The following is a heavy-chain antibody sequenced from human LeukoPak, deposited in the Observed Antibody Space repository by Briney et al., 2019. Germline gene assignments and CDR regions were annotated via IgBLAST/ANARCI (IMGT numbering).Heavy chain of an antibody. V-gene: IGHV3-21*01. J-gene: IGHJ5*01. Sequence: GGSLRLSCAGSGFALKSYSLTWVRQDPGKGLEWVSSISSTSAYIHYADSVKGRFTISRDNVDNVVYLEMNSLGAEDTATYYCARVAVSGPTGWFDSWGQGTLVIVSS. CDR3: ARVAVSGPTGWFDS. CDR2: ISSTSAYI. D-gene: IGHD2-8*02. CDR1: GFALKSYS.